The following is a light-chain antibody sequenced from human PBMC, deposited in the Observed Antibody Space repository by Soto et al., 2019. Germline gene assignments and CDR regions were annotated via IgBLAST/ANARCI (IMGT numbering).Light chain of an antibody. CDR2: GAS. CDR1: QSVSSY. V-gene: IGKV3-15*01. CDR3: QQYHIWGE. Sequence: EIVWTQSSATLSLTPGERATLSCRASQSVSSYLAWYQQKPGQAPRLLIYGASTRATGIPARFSGSGSGTEFTLTISSLQSEDFAVYFCQQYHIWGEFGQGTKVDIK. J-gene: IGKJ1*01.